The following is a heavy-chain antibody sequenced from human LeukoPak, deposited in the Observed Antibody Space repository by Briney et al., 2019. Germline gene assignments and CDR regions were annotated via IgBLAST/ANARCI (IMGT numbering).Heavy chain of an antibody. CDR3: ARVGGHCTSTSCPPPDY. CDR1: GFTFSSYN. CDR2: IDSSSRYI. J-gene: IGHJ4*02. Sequence: GGSLRLSCAASGFTFSSYNMDWVRQAPGKGLEWVSFIDSSSRYIYQADSVKGRFTISRGNAKSSVFLQMNSLRAEDTAVYYCARVGGHCTSTSCPPPDYWGQGTLVTVSS. D-gene: IGHD2-2*01. V-gene: IGHV3-21*01.